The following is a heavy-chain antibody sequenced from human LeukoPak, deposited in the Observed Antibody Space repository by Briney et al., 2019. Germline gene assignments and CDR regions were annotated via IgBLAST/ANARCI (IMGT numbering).Heavy chain of an antibody. D-gene: IGHD1-1*01. Sequence: PGGSLRLSCAASGFTFSDYYMSWIRQAPGKGLEWVSYISSRTSDTNYVDSVKGRFTISRDNAKNSLYLQMNSLRAEDTAVYYCTRVGSSGSVDYWGQGTLVTVSS. CDR2: ISSRTSDT. J-gene: IGHJ4*02. CDR3: TRVGSSGSVDY. V-gene: IGHV3-11*06. CDR1: GFTFSDYY.